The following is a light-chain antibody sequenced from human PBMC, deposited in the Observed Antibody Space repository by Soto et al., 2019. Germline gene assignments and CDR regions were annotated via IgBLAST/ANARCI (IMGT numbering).Light chain of an antibody. V-gene: IGKV1D-16*01. J-gene: IGKJ5*01. CDR1: QDIRSY. CDR3: QQYYTYPVT. Sequence: DTQMTQSPSSLSASVGDRVTITCRASQDIRSYLAWHKQKPDKAPKSLIYAASSLHSGVPSRFSGSGSGTDFTLTISSLQPEDFATYYCQQYYTYPVTFGHGTRLEMK. CDR2: AAS.